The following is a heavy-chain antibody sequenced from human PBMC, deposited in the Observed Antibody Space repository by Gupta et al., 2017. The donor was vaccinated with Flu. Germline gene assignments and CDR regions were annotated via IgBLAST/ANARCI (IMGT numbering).Heavy chain of an antibody. J-gene: IGHJ3*01. CDR3: VRDIAWVFDV. V-gene: IGHV3-48*01. CDR2: INHSGENI. D-gene: IGHD2-21*01. CDR1: GFTFSSYP. Sequence: EVQLVESGGGLVQPGGSLRLSCVASGFTFSSYPMTWVRQAQGKGLECVSHINHSGENIFYSDSVRGRFTVSRDNAKNSLFLQMDSLRAEDTAVYYCVRDIAWVFDVWGQGTTVTVSS.